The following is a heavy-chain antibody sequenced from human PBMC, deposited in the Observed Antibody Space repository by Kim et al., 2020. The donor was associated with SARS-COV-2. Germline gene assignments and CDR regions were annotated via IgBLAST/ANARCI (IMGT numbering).Heavy chain of an antibody. Sequence: SETLSLTCTVSGGSITGSYWSWIRQPPGKGLEWIGHIYDCGTTNYNPSLKSRAVISDDTSKNQFSLKLTSVTPADTAVYFCARDGYGSGSYGWFDPWGQG. CDR3: ARDGYGSGSYGWFDP. D-gene: IGHD3-10*01. V-gene: IGHV4-59*01. CDR2: IYDCGTT. CDR1: GGSITGSY. J-gene: IGHJ5*02.